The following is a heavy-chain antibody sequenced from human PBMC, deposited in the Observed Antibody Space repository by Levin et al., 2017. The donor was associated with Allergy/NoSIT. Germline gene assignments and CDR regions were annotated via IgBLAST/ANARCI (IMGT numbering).Heavy chain of an antibody. CDR3: ARVRFTVATVPFDY. J-gene: IGHJ4*02. CDR2: IKQDGSEK. Sequence: GGSLRLSCAASGFTFSSYWMSWVRQAPGKGLEWVANIKQDGSEKYYVDSVKGRFTISRDNAKNSRYLQMNSLRAEDTAVYYCARVRFTVATVPFDYWGQGTLVTVSS. V-gene: IGHV3-7*01. CDR1: GFTFSSYW. D-gene: IGHD4-23*01.